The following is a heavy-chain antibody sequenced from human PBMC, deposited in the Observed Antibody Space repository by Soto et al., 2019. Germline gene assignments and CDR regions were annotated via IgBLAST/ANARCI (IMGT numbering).Heavy chain of an antibody. J-gene: IGHJ4*02. Sequence: QSLTCTVSGDSISTFYWGWMRQSPGKELEWIGYVYYTGSTNYNPSLKGRVTISVDRSKNQFSLKLTSANAADTAVYYCARGRTVRNYADDSSDYFYFFDYWGQGTQVTVSS. CDR2: VYYTGST. CDR3: ARGRTVRNYADDSSDYFYFFDY. CDR1: GDSISTFY. D-gene: IGHD3-22*01. V-gene: IGHV4-59*01.